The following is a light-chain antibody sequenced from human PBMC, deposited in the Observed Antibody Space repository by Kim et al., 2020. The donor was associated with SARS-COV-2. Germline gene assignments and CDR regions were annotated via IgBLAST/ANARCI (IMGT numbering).Light chain of an antibody. J-gene: IGLJ1*01. Sequence: PGQTASITCSGYKLGDKYVSWYQPKPGQSPVVVIYQDKQRPSGIPERFSGSNSGNTATLTISGTQAMDEADYYCQAWDSSTHNYVFGAGTQLTVL. V-gene: IGLV3-1*01. CDR3: QAWDSSTHNYV. CDR2: QDK. CDR1: KLGDKY.